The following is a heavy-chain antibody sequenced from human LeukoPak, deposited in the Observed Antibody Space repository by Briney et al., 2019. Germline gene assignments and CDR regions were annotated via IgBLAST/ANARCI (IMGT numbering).Heavy chain of an antibody. Sequence: GSLRLSCAASGFTFSSYSMNWVRQAPGKGLEWVSSISSSSSYIYYADSVKGRFTISRDNAMNSLYLQMNSLRAEDTAVYYCARADYDFWSGYFPYYYYGMDVWGQGTTVTVSS. CDR1: GFTFSSYS. V-gene: IGHV3-21*01. CDR3: ARADYDFWSGYFPYYYYGMDV. CDR2: ISSSSSYI. D-gene: IGHD3-3*01. J-gene: IGHJ6*02.